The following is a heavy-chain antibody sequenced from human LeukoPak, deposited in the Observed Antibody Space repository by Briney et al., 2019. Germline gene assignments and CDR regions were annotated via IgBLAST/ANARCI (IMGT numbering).Heavy chain of an antibody. J-gene: IGHJ4*02. CDR2: ISSSGNTI. D-gene: IGHD6-13*01. CDR1: GFTLSDYY. Sequence: PGGSLRLSCAASGFTLSDYYMSWIRQAPGKGLEWVSYISSSGNTIYYVDSVKGRFTISRDNAKNSLYLQMNSLRGEDTAVYYCARDVAEKAAAGTNYFDYWGQGTLVTVSS. V-gene: IGHV3-11*01. CDR3: ARDVAEKAAAGTNYFDY.